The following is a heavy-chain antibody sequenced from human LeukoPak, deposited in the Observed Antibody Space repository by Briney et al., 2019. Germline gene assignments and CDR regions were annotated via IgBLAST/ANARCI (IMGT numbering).Heavy chain of an antibody. J-gene: IGHJ4*02. V-gene: IGHV3-11*01. CDR3: TRDPRNLDY. CDR1: GFTFSDTY. D-gene: IGHD1-14*01. Sequence: GGSLRLSCAVSGFTFSDTYMTSIRQAPGKGLESLSYISPSGTDISYADSVKGRFTISRDNAKNSLYLQMNSLRVEDTAVYCCTRDPRNLDYWGQGTLVTVSS. CDR2: ISPSGTDI.